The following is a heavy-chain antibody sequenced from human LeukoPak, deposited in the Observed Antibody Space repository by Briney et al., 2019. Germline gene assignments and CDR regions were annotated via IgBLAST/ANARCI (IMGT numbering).Heavy chain of an antibody. CDR1: GGTFSSYA. CDR3: ARARGSGSYTFDY. Sequence: ASVKVSCKASGGTFSSYAISWVRQAPGQGLEWMGGIIPIFGTANYAQKFQGRVTITADESTSTAYMELSSLRSEDTAAYYCARARGSGSYTFDYWGQGTLVTVSS. D-gene: IGHD3-10*01. V-gene: IGHV1-69*13. CDR2: IIPIFGTA. J-gene: IGHJ4*02.